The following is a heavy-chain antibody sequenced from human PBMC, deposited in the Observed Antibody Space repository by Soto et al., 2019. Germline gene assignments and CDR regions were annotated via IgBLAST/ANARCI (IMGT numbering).Heavy chain of an antibody. V-gene: IGHV4-59*01. CDR1: GGSINSSY. CDR2: IHYSGST. J-gene: IGHJ4*02. D-gene: IGHD2-2*01. Sequence: ETLSLTCTVSGGSINSSYWSWIRQPPGKGLEYIGYIHYSGSTNYNPSLKGRVTISVDTSKNQFSLKLSSVTAADTAVYYCTRSGGRTSRHWGQGTLVTVSS. CDR3: TRSGGRTSRH.